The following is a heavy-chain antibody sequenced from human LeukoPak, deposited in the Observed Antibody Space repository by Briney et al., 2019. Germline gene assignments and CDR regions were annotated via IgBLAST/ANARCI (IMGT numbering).Heavy chain of an antibody. V-gene: IGHV1-2*02. Sequence: ASVKVSCKASGYTCTGYYMHWVRQAPGQGLEWMGWINPNSGGTNYAQKFQGRVTMTRDTFISTAYMELSRLRSDDTAVYYCARDRRSGGSFDPWGQGTLVTVSS. J-gene: IGHJ5*02. CDR1: GYTCTGYY. CDR3: ARDRRSGGSFDP. D-gene: IGHD6-25*01. CDR2: INPNSGGT.